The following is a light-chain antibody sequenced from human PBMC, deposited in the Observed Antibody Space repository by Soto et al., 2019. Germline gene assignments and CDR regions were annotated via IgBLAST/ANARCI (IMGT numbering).Light chain of an antibody. CDR3: QQYGYSPLN. J-gene: IGKJ4*01. Sequence: EIVMTHSPATLSVSPCERATLSFRASQSVSTNLAWYQQKPGQAPRLLIYGASSRATGIPDRFSGSGSGTDFTLTISRLEPEDFAVYYCQQYGYSPLNFGGGTKVDIK. V-gene: IGKV3-20*01. CDR1: QSVSTN. CDR2: GAS.